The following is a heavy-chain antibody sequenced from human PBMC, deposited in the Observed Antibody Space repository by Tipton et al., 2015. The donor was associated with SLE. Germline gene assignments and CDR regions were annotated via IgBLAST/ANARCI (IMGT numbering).Heavy chain of an antibody. J-gene: IGHJ3*01. Sequence: SLRLSCAASGFPFSAYSMNWVRQAPGKGLEWISRIKSGTTYYADSVKGRFTTSRDNAKDSLYLQMNNVRAEDTAVYYCAGEGLGYCSNGVCLVNVLSDWGQGTMVTVSS. V-gene: IGHV3-48*04. CDR1: GFPFSAYS. D-gene: IGHD2-8*01. CDR3: AGEGLGYCSNGVCLVNVLSD. CDR2: RIKSGTT.